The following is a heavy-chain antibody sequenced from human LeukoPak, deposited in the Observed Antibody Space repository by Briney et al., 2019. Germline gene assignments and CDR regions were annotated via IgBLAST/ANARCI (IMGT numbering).Heavy chain of an antibody. CDR2: INTNTGNP. CDR3: ARDTTGYSSGWYRVPDYYYYYGMDV. V-gene: IGHV7-4-1*02. Sequence: ASVKVSCKASGYTFTSYAMNWVRQAPGQGLEWMGWINTNTGNPTYAQGFTGRFVFSLDTSVSTAYLQISGLKAEDTAVYYCARDTTGYSSGWYRVPDYYYYYGMDVWGQGTTVTVSS. J-gene: IGHJ6*02. CDR1: GYTFTSYA. D-gene: IGHD6-19*01.